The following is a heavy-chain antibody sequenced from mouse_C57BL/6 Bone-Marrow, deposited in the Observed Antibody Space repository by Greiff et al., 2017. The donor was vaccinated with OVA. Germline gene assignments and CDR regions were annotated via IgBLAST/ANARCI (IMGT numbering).Heavy chain of an antibody. CDR1: GFTFSSYT. D-gene: IGHD2-2*01. CDR3: ARLLYYGYDVFAY. Sequence: EVKVVESGGGLVKPGGSLKLSCAASGFTFSSYTMSWVRQTPEKRLEWVATISGGGGNTYYPDSVKGRFTISRDNAKNTLYLQMSSLRSEDTALYYGARLLYYGYDVFAYWGQGTLVTVSA. CDR2: ISGGGGNT. V-gene: IGHV5-9*01. J-gene: IGHJ3*01.